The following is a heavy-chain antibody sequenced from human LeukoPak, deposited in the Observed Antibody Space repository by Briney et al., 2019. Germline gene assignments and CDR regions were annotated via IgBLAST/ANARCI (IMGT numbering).Heavy chain of an antibody. J-gene: IGHJ4*02. D-gene: IGHD5-24*01. CDR2: TYCSGPT. CDR3: AIHESRVEAPPYDY. Sequence: SQTLSLICDVSGYSHNRGYYWGWTRQSPGKGLEWNGRTYCSGPTYYTPSLKSRVTISVDTSKHKLPLTLTSVIAAHTAVYFCAIHESRVEAPPYDYWGQGTLVTVSS. CDR1: GYSHNRGYY. V-gene: IGHV4-38-2*01.